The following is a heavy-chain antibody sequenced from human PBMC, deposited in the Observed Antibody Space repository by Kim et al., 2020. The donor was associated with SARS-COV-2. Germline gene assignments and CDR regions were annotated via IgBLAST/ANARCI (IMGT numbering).Heavy chain of an antibody. J-gene: IGHJ2*01. CDR1: GFTFSSYV. Sequence: GGSLRLSCAASGFTFSSYVMSWVRQAPGKGLEWVSSISGSGGSTYYADSVKGRFTISKDNSKNTLYLQLNSLRAEDTAVYYCAKASYGYWYFDLWGRGTLVTVSS. CDR2: ISGSGGST. V-gene: IGHV3-23*01. CDR3: AKASYGYWYFDL. D-gene: IGHD3-10*01.